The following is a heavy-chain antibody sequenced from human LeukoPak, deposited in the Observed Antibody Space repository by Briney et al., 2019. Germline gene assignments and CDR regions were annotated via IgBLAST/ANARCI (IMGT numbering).Heavy chain of an antibody. CDR3: ATLTGGDDAFDI. Sequence: SETLSLTCTVSGGSISSYYWSWIRQPPGKGLEWIGYIYYSGSTNYNPSLKSRVTISVDTSKNQFSLKLSSVTAADTAVYYCATLTGGDDAFDIWGQGAMVTVSS. CDR1: GGSISSYY. V-gene: IGHV4-59*01. CDR2: IYYSGST. J-gene: IGHJ3*02. D-gene: IGHD4-23*01.